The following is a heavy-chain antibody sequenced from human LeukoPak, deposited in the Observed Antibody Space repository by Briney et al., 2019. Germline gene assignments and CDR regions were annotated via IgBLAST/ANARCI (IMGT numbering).Heavy chain of an antibody. D-gene: IGHD4-17*01. CDR3: AKDMGNYGDYVPYFDY. J-gene: IGHJ4*02. CDR2: ISGGSSST. V-gene: IGHV3-43*02. CDR1: GFSFDDYA. Sequence: PGGSLRLSCAASGFSFDDYAMHWVRQAPGKGLEWVSLISGGSSSTYYADSVKGRFTISRDNSKNSLYLQMNSLRTEDTALYYCAKDMGNYGDYVPYFDYWGQGTLVTVSS.